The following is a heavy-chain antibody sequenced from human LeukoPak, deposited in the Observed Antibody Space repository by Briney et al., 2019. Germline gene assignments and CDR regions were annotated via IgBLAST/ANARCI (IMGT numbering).Heavy chain of an antibody. CDR2: ISGSGGST. V-gene: IGHV3-23*01. Sequence: PGGFLRLSCAASGFTFSSYAMSWVRQAPGKGLEWVSAISGSGGSTYYADSVKGRFTISRDNSKNTLYLQMNSLRAEDTAVYYCANSRQWLATGNFDYWGQGTLVTVSS. J-gene: IGHJ4*02. D-gene: IGHD6-19*01. CDR1: GFTFSSYA. CDR3: ANSRQWLATGNFDY.